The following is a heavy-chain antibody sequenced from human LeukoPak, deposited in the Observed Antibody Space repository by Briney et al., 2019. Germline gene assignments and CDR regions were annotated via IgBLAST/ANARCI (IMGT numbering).Heavy chain of an antibody. V-gene: IGHV3-23*01. D-gene: IGHD3-10*01. Sequence: GGSLRLSCVASGFNFNIYYMTWVRQAPGEGLEWVSIITFSADTTYYADSVKGRFTISRDNSKNTLYLQMNSLRAEDTAVYYCAKKSQSRGRGPFDVWGQGTMVTVSS. CDR1: GFNFNIYY. J-gene: IGHJ3*01. CDR3: AKKSQSRGRGPFDV. CDR2: ITFSADTT.